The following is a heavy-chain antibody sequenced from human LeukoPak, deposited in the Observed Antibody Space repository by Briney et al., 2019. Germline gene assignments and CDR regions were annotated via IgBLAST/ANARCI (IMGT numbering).Heavy chain of an antibody. Sequence: PGRALRLSCAASGFTFSSYGMHWVRQAPGQGLEWVAVIWYDGSNKYYADSVKGRFTISRDNSKNTLYLQMNSLRAEDTAVYYCARYCTNGVCYGTDFDYWGQGTLVSVCS. D-gene: IGHD2-8*01. CDR2: IWYDGSNK. V-gene: IGHV3-33*01. CDR3: ARYCTNGVCYGTDFDY. CDR1: GFTFSSYG. J-gene: IGHJ4*02.